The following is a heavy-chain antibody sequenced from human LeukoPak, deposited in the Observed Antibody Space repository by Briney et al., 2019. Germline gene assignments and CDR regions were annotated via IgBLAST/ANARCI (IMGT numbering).Heavy chain of an antibody. CDR2: INHSGST. CDR3: ARVLGYCSSTSCYNRRFDP. D-gene: IGHD2-2*02. V-gene: IGHV4-34*01. CDR1: GGSFSGYY. J-gene: IGHJ5*02. Sequence: RPSETLSLTCAVYGGSFSGYYWSWIRQPPGKGLEWIGEINHSGSTNYNPSLKNRVTISVDTSKNQFSLKLSSVTAADTAVYYCARVLGYCSSTSCYNRRFDPWGQGTLVTVSS.